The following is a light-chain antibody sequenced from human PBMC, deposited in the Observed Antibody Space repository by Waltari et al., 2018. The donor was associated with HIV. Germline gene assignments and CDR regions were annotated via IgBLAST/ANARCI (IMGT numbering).Light chain of an antibody. V-gene: IGKV1-39*01. CDR2: SAT. CDR3: QQSYSTPLT. J-gene: IGKJ3*01. CDR1: QNIDNN. Sequence: DIQMTQSPSPLSASIGDRLTITCRASQNIDNNLNWFQQKEGKAPNLLIYSATALQTGVPSRFSGSGSGTDFTLTISSLQPEDFATYFCQQSYSTPLTFGPGTKLDI.